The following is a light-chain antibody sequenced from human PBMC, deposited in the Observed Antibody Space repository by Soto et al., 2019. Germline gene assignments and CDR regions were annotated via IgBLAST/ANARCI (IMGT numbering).Light chain of an antibody. Sequence: EIVLTQSPATLSLSPGERATLSCRASQSISNYLVWYQQKPGQAPRLLIYDASNRATGIPARFSGSGSGTDFTLTISSLEPEDFAIYYCQQRSNWPQITFGGGTKVEIK. J-gene: IGKJ4*01. CDR3: QQRSNWPQIT. V-gene: IGKV3-11*01. CDR2: DAS. CDR1: QSISNY.